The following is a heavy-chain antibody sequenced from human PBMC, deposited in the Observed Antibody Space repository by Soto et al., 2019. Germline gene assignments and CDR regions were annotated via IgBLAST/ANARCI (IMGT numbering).Heavy chain of an antibody. J-gene: IGHJ6*02. CDR1: GGSISNGRDC. V-gene: IGHV4-39*01. CDR2: FYYSGST. D-gene: IGHD2-2*01. Sequence: PSVPLPLTWTVAGGSISNGRDCRGWIRQPPGKGLEWIGTFYYSGSTYYNPSLESRVTISVDTSKNQFSLKVSSVTAADTAMYYCARLGGYCSGTSCYGYYGMDVWGQGTTVTVSS. CDR3: ARLGGYCSGTSCYGYYGMDV.